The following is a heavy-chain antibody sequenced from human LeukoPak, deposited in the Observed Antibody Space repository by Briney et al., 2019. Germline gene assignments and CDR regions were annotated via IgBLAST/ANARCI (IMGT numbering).Heavy chain of an antibody. CDR3: ARGVLDGKRMDV. Sequence: SETLSLPCPVSGGSINSYNWNWIRPVAGKELEWIGRIFTSGTTNYKPSLKSRVTMSLDTSKNQFSLTLTSVTAADTALYYCARGVLDGKRMDVWGQGTTVTVSS. CDR2: IFTSGTT. J-gene: IGHJ6*02. CDR1: GGSINSYN. V-gene: IGHV4-4*07. D-gene: IGHD1-1*01.